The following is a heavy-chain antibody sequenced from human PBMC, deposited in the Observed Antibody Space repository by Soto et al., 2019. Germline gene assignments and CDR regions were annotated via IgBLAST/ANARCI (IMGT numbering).Heavy chain of an antibody. J-gene: IGHJ6*02. CDR3: ARRYFNRSDYYYAGGMDV. CDR1: GYIFTNYW. CDR2: IDPTDSYT. D-gene: IGHD3-22*01. Sequence: PGESLKISCQASGYIFTNYWIYWVRQLPGKGLEWMGRIDPTDSYTRYSPSFQGHVTISADKTISSAYLQWSSLRASDTAIYYCARRYFNRSDYYYAGGMDVWGQGTAVTVSS. V-gene: IGHV5-10-1*01.